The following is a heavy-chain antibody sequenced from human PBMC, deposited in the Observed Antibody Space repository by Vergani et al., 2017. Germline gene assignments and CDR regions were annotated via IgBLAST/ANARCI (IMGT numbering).Heavy chain of an antibody. CDR3: ARGKLLTYYYYGMDG. CDR2: ISSSSSYI. Sequence: EVQLVESGGGLVKPGGSLRLSCAASGFTFSSYSMNWVRQAPGKGLEWVSSISSSSSYIYYADSVKGRFTISRDNAKNSLYLQMNSLRAEDTAVYYCARGKLLTYYYYGMDGWGQGTTVTVSS. V-gene: IGHV3-21*01. D-gene: IGHD2-15*01. J-gene: IGHJ6*02. CDR1: GFTFSSYS.